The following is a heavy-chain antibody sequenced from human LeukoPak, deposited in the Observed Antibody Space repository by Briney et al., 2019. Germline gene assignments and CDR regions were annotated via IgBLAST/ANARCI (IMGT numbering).Heavy chain of an antibody. D-gene: IGHD2-8*01. V-gene: IGHV4-34*01. CDR3: ARMKQYCTNGVCYPYYYYYMDV. CDR2: INHSGST. CDR1: GGSFSGYY. Sequence: SETLSLTCAVYGGSFSGYYWSWIRQPPGKGLEWIGEINHSGSTNYNPSLKSRVTISVDTSKNQFSLKLSSVTAADTAVYYCARMKQYCTNGVCYPYYYYYMDVWGKGTTVTVSS. J-gene: IGHJ6*03.